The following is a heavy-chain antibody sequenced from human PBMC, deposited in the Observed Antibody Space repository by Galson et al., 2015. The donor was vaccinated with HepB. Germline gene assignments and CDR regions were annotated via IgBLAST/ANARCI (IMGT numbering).Heavy chain of an antibody. V-gene: IGHV3-30*04. J-gene: IGHJ4*02. CDR2: ISYDGSNK. D-gene: IGHD2-8*01. Sequence: SLRLSCAASGFTFSSYAMHWVRQAPGKGLEWVAVISYDGSNKYYADSVKGRFTISRDNSKNTLYLQMNSLRAEDTAVYYCARDGRPKMGYYFDYWGQGTLVTVSS. CDR3: ARDGRPKMGYYFDY. CDR1: GFTFSSYA.